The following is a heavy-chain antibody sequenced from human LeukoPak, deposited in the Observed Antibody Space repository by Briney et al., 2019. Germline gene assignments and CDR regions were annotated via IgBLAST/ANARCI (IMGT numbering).Heavy chain of an antibody. V-gene: IGHV4-61*02. D-gene: IGHD2/OR15-2a*01. CDR3: AIGAFYDSGDY. Sequence: SETLSLTCTVSGGSISSGSYYWRWLRQPAGKGLEWIGRIYTSGSTNYNPSLKSRVTISVDTSKNRFSLKLSSVTAADTAVDLWAIGAFYDSGDYWGQGTLVTVSS. CDR1: GGSISSGSYY. J-gene: IGHJ4*02. CDR2: IYTSGST.